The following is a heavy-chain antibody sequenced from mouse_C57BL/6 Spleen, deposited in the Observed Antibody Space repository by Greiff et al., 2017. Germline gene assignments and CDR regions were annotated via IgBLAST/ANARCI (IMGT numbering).Heavy chain of an antibody. CDR1: GYTFTSYW. J-gene: IGHJ1*03. CDR3: ANDYGSRPYWYFDV. D-gene: IGHD1-1*01. CDR2: IDPSDSYT. V-gene: IGHV1-69*01. Sequence: QVQLQQPGAELVMPGASVKLSCKASGYTFTSYWMHWVKQRPGQGLEWIGEIDPSDSYTNYNQKFKGKSTLTVAKSASTAYMQLSSLTSEDSAVYYCANDYGSRPYWYFDVWGTGTTVTVSS.